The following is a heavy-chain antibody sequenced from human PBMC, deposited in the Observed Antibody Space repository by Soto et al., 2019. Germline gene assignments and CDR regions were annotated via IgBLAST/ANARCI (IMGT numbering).Heavy chain of an antibody. CDR3: ARASYYYDSSGYFGDYFDY. V-gene: IGHV3-21*01. J-gene: IGHJ4*02. CDR1: GFTFSSYS. CDR2: ISSSSSYI. D-gene: IGHD3-22*01. Sequence: PGGSLRLSCAASGFTFSSYSMNWVRQAPGKGLEWVSSISSSSSYIYYADSVKGRFTISRDNAKNSLYLQMNSLRAEDTAVYYCARASYYYDSSGYFGDYFDYWGQGTLVTVSS.